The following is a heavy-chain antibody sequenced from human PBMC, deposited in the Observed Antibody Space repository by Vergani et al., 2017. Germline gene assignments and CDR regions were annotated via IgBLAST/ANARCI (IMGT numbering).Heavy chain of an antibody. CDR2: ISSSSSYI. Sequence: PASGFTFSSYWMSWVRQAPGKGLEWVSSISSSSSYIYYADSVKGRFTISRDNAKNSLYLQMNSLRAEDTAVYYCARMRDIVVVPVAPTDYWGQGTLVTVSS. J-gene: IGHJ4*02. D-gene: IGHD2-2*01. CDR1: GFTFSSYW. CDR3: ARMRDIVVVPVAPTDY. V-gene: IGHV3-21*01.